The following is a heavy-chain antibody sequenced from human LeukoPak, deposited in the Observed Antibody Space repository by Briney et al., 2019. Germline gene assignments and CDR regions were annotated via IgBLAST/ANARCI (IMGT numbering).Heavy chain of an antibody. CDR2: ISSSGSTI. J-gene: IGHJ6*03. CDR1: GFTFSSYE. Sequence: PGGSLRLSCAASGFTFSSYEMNWVRQAPGKGLEWVSYISSSGSTIYYADSVKGRFTISRDNAKNSLYLQMNSLRADDTAVYYCARSPHYYMDVWGKGTTVTISS. V-gene: IGHV3-48*03. CDR3: ARSPHYYMDV.